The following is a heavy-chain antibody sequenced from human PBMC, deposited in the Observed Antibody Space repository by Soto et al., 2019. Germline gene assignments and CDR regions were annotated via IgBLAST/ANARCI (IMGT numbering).Heavy chain of an antibody. Sequence: PSETLSLTCAVSGGSFTSNNWWTWVRQPPGQGLEWIGEIYRTGSTNYNPSLKSRVTITLDKSENQFSLKVTSLTAADTAVYYCASRDPGTSVDYWGQGTLVTVSS. D-gene: IGHD1-7*01. CDR2: IYRTGST. J-gene: IGHJ4*02. CDR3: ASRDPGTSVDY. V-gene: IGHV4-4*02. CDR1: GGSFTSNNW.